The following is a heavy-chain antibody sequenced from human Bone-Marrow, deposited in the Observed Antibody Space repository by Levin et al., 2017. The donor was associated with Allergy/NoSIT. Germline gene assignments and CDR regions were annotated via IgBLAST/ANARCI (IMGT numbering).Heavy chain of an antibody. CDR1: GFTVSSNY. J-gene: IGHJ6*02. D-gene: IGHD2-15*01. V-gene: IGHV3-53*01. CDR2: IYSGGST. CDR3: ARGTERVVVAATLNYGMDV. Sequence: GGSLRLSCAASGFTVSSNYMSWVRQAPGKGLEWVSVIYSGGSTYYADSVKGRFTISRDNSKNTLYLQMNSLRAEDTAVYYCARGTERVVVAATLNYGMDVWGQGTTVTVSS.